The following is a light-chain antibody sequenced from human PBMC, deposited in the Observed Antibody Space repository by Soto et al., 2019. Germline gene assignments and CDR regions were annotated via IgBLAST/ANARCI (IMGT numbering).Light chain of an antibody. V-gene: IGKV3D-20*02. CDR2: GAS. Sequence: EIVLTQSPDTLSLSPGERATLSCRASQSVSTNSLAWYQQKPGQAPRPLIYGASSRATGTPDRFSVSGSGTDCTLTINSLQPEDFATYSWQQSYNSPYTFGQGTMLEIK. CDR3: QQSYNSPYT. J-gene: IGKJ2*01. CDR1: QSVSTNS.